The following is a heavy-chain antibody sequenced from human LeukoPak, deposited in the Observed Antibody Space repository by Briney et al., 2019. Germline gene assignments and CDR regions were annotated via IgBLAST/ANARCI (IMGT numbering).Heavy chain of an antibody. Sequence: PEGSLRLSCAASGFTFSSYAMSWVRQAPGKGLEWVAGISAGGGSTYYADSVKGRFTISRDNSKNMLYLQLNSLRAEDTAVYYCAKGDPPTYYDILTGQDYWGQGTLVTVSS. D-gene: IGHD3-9*01. CDR3: AKGDPPTYYDILTGQDY. CDR1: GFTFSSYA. CDR2: ISAGGGST. J-gene: IGHJ4*02. V-gene: IGHV3-23*01.